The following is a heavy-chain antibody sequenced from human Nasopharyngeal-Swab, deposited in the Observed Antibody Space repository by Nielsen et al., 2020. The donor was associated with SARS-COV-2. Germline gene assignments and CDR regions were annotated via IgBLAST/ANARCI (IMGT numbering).Heavy chain of an antibody. Sequence: SETLSRTCTVSGGSISSSSYYWGWIRQPPGKGLEWIGSIYYSGSTYYNPSLKSRVTISVDTSKNQFSLKLSSVTAADTAVYYCARPYYDSSGYDAWFDPWGQGTLVTVSS. V-gene: IGHV4-39*01. J-gene: IGHJ5*02. CDR3: ARPYYDSSGYDAWFDP. CDR2: IYYSGST. D-gene: IGHD3-22*01. CDR1: GGSISSSSYY.